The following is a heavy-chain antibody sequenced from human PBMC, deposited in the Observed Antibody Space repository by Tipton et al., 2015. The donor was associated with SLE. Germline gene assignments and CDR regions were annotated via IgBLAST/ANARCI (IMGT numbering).Heavy chain of an antibody. CDR1: GGSISSYY. D-gene: IGHD1-26*01. Sequence: TLSLTCTVSGGSISSYYWSWIRQPPGKGLEWIGYIYYSGSTNYIPSLKSRVTISVDTSKNQFSLKLSSVTAADTAMYYCVRERKYVVRFRELVAPDLWGQGTAITVSS. CDR2: IYYSGST. J-gene: IGHJ3*01. V-gene: IGHV4-59*12. CDR3: VRERKYVVRFRELVAPDL.